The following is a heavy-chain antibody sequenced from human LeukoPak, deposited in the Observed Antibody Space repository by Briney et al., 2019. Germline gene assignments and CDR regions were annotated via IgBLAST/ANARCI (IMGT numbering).Heavy chain of an antibody. V-gene: IGHV5-51*01. D-gene: IGHD5-18*01. CDR2: IYPGDSDT. J-gene: IGHJ3*02. CDR3: ARQWYSYGSNDAFDI. CDR1: GYSFTSYW. Sequence: AGESLKISCKGSGYSFTSYWIGWVRQMPGKGLEWMGIIYPGDSDTRYSPSFQGQVTISADKSISTAYLQWSSLKASDTAMYYCARQWYSYGSNDAFDIWGQGTMVTVSS.